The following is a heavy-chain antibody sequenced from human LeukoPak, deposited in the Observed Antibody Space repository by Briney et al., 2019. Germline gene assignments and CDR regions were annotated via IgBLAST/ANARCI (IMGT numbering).Heavy chain of an antibody. CDR1: GFTFSSYS. J-gene: IGHJ6*03. CDR2: ISSSSSYI. D-gene: IGHD2-2*01. CDR3: ARLESYCSSTSCSSYYYYYYYMDV. V-gene: IGHV3-21*05. Sequence: PGGSLRLSCAASGFTFSSYSMNWVRQAPGKGLEWVSYISSSSSYIYYADSVKGRFTISRDNAKNSLYLQMNSLRAEDTAVYYCARLESYCSSTSCSSYYYYYYYMDVWGKGTTVTVSS.